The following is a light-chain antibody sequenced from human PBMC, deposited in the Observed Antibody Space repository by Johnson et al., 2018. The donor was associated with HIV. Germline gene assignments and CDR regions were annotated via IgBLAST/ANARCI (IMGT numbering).Light chain of an antibody. V-gene: IGLV1-51*02. Sequence: QSVLTQPPSVSAAPGQKVTISCSGSSSTIGNNFVSWYQVLPGTAPKLLIYKDNERPSGIPDRFSGSKSGTSATLGITGLQTGDEADYYCGTWDSSLSTGGVIGTGTKVTVL. CDR1: SSTIGNNF. CDR2: KDN. J-gene: IGLJ1*01. CDR3: GTWDSSLSTGGV.